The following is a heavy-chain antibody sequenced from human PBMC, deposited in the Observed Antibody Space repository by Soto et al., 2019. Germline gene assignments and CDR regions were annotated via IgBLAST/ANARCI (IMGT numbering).Heavy chain of an antibody. D-gene: IGHD4-17*01. Sequence: EVQLVESGGDLVQPGGSLRLSCAASGITFSSHAMNWVRQAPGKGLEWVASIRATGVTYYADSVKGRFIISRDNAKDSLFLPMDSLRVEDTAVYYCLDGDYNWCQGTLITVSS. CDR3: LDGDYN. CDR2: IRATGVT. V-gene: IGHV3-48*01. CDR1: GITFSSHA. J-gene: IGHJ4*02.